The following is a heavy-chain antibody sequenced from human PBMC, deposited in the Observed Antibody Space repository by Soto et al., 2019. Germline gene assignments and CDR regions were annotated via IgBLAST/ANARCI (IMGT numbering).Heavy chain of an antibody. Sequence: QVQLQESGPGLVKPSQTLSLTCTVSGGSISSGDYYWSWIRQPPGKGLEWIGYIYYSGSTYYNPSLKSRVTISVDTSKNQCSLKLSSVTAADTAVYYCARWAGWAMATSYFDYWGQGTLVTVSS. V-gene: IGHV4-30-4*01. D-gene: IGHD5-18*01. CDR1: GGSISSGDYY. CDR3: ARWAGWAMATSYFDY. J-gene: IGHJ4*02. CDR2: IYYSGST.